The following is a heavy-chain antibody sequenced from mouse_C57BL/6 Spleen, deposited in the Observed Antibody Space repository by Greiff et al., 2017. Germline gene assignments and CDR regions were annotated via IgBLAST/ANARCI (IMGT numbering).Heavy chain of an antibody. CDR3: SYGNYDWYFDV. D-gene: IGHD2-1*01. J-gene: IGHJ1*03. Sequence: VQLVESGPGLVQPSQSLSITCTVSGFSLTSYGVHWVRQSPGKGLEWLGVIWSGGSTDYNAAFISRLSISKDNSKSQVFFKMNSLQADDTAIYYCSYGNYDWYFDVWGTGTTVTVSS. CDR1: GFSLTSYG. V-gene: IGHV2-2*01. CDR2: IWSGGST.